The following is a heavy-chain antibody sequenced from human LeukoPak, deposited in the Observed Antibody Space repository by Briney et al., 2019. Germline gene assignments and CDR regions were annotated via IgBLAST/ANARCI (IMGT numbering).Heavy chain of an antibody. CDR3: ARGDGGDYYDSSGYYYEA. V-gene: IGHV1-69*06. D-gene: IGHD3-22*01. CDR2: IIPIFGTA. J-gene: IGHJ4*02. CDR1: GYTFTSYD. Sequence: ASVKVSCKASGYTFTSYDINWVRQAPGQGLERMGGIIPIFGTANYAQKFQGRVTITADKSTSTAYMELSSLRSEDTAVYYCARGDGGDYYDSSGYYYEAWGQGTLVTVSS.